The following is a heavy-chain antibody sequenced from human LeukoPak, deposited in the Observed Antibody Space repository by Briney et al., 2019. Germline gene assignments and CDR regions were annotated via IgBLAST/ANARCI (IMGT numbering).Heavy chain of an antibody. CDR2: IYHSGST. CDR3: ARVAPLYYGSGSLDY. V-gene: IGHV4-4*02. J-gene: IGHJ4*02. D-gene: IGHD3-10*01. CDR1: GGSISSSNW. Sequence: SETLSLTCAVSGGSISSSNWWSWVRQPPGKGLEWIGEIYHSGSTNYNPSLKSRVTISVDKSKNQFSLKLSSVTAADTAVYYCARVAPLYYGSGSLDYWGQGTLVTVSS.